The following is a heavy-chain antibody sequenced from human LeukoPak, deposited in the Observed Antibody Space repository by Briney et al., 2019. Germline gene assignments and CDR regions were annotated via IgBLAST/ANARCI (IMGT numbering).Heavy chain of an antibody. Sequence: SQTLSLTCTVSGGSISSGSYYWSWIRQPAGKGLEWIGRMYTSGSTHYNPSLKSRVTISVDTSKNQFSLKLSSVTAADTAVYYCARSGKDYYGSGSYYNHAFDIWGQGTMVTVSS. CDR3: ARSGKDYYGSGSYYNHAFDI. CDR2: MYTSGST. CDR1: GGSISSGSYY. V-gene: IGHV4-61*02. J-gene: IGHJ3*02. D-gene: IGHD3-10*01.